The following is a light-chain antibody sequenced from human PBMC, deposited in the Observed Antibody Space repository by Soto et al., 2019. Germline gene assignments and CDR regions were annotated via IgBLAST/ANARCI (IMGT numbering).Light chain of an antibody. V-gene: IGLV1-51*01. CDR2: DNN. CDR3: GTWDSSLTVVV. CDR1: SSNIGNNY. J-gene: IGLJ3*02. Sequence: QSVLTQPPSVSAAPGQKVTISCSGSSSNIGNNYVSWYQQIPGTAPKLLIYDNNKRPSGIPDRFSGSKSGTSATLGITGLQTGDEADYYCGTWDSSLTVVVFGRGTKLTVL.